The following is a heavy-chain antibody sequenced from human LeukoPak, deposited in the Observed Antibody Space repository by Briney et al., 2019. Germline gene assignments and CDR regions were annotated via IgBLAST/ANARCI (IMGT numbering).Heavy chain of an antibody. CDR2: IYDSGST. Sequence: SETLSLTCTVSGGSISNYYWSWIRQPPGKGLEWIGYIYDSGSTNYNPSLKSRVTISVDTSKNQFSLKLSSVTAADTAVYYCAREGSSSWYGYFQHWGQGTLVTVSS. CDR3: AREGSSSWYGYFQH. D-gene: IGHD6-13*01. V-gene: IGHV4-59*01. CDR1: GGSISNYY. J-gene: IGHJ1*01.